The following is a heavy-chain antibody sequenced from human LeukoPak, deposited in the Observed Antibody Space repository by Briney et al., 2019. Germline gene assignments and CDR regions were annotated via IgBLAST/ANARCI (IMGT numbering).Heavy chain of an antibody. J-gene: IGHJ4*02. V-gene: IGHV3-30*18. CDR2: ISYDGSNK. CDR1: GFTFSSYG. Sequence: PGGSLRLSCAASGFTFSSYGMHWVRQAPGKGLEWVAVISYDGSNKYYADSVKGRFTISRDNSKNTLYLQMNSLRAEDTAVYYCANGVGDTAMVGDYWGQGTLVTVSS. CDR3: ANGVGDTAMVGDY. D-gene: IGHD5-18*01.